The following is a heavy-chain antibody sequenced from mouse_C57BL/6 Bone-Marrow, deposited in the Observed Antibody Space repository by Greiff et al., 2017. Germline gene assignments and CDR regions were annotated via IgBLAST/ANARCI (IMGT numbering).Heavy chain of an antibody. J-gene: IGHJ2*01. Sequence: GASVKISCKASGYAFSSSWMNWVKQRPGKGLEWIGRIYPGDGDTNYNGKFKGKATLTADKSSSTAYMQLSSLTSEDSAVYFCARQRSYYYFDYWGQGTTLTVSS. CDR1: GYAFSSSW. D-gene: IGHD1-1*01. V-gene: IGHV1-82*01. CDR3: ARQRSYYYFDY. CDR2: IYPGDGDT.